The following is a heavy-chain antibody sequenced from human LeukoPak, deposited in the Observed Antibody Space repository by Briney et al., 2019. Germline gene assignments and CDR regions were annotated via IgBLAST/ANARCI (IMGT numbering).Heavy chain of an antibody. Sequence: PGGTLRLSCAASGFTFSSYAMSWVRQAPGKGLEWVSAISGSGGSTYYADSVKGRFTISRDNSKNTLYLQMNSLRAEDTAVYYCAKDGGVAPGRYRSGPCYYWGQGTLVTVSS. J-gene: IGHJ4*02. CDR2: ISGSGGST. V-gene: IGHV3-23*01. CDR3: AKDGGVAPGRYRSGPCYY. D-gene: IGHD6-19*01. CDR1: GFTFSSYA.